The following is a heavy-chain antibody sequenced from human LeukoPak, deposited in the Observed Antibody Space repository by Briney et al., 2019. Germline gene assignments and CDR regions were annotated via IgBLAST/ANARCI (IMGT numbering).Heavy chain of an antibody. D-gene: IGHD6-19*01. CDR1: GFTFGSYA. CDR2: IIGSGGST. CDR3: AKKKSPVAGPDAFDI. Sequence: GGPLRLSCAASGFTFGSYAMSWVRQAPGKGLEWVSAIIGSGGSTYYTDSVKGRFAISRDNSKNTLYLQMSSLRAEDTAVYYCAKKKSPVAGPDAFDIWGQGTMVTVSS. J-gene: IGHJ3*02. V-gene: IGHV3-23*01.